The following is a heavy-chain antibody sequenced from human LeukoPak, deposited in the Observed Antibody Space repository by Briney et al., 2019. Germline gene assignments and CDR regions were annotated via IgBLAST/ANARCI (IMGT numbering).Heavy chain of an antibody. CDR1: GDSISSGDYY. CDR2: ISSSGGT. CDR3: ARGPYSYDSSGAFDI. D-gene: IGHD3-22*01. V-gene: IGHV4-61*02. Sequence: SETLSLTCTVSGDSISSGDYYWSWIRQPAGKGLEWIGLISSSGGTNYNPSLKSRVTISVDTSKNQFSLKLSSVTAADTAVYFCARGPYSYDSSGAFDIWGQGTMVTVSS. J-gene: IGHJ3*02.